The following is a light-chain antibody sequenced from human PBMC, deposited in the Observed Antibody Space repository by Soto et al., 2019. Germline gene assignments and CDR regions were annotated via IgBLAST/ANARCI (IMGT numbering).Light chain of an antibody. V-gene: IGKV1-39*01. CDR3: QQSYSTLSIT. J-gene: IGKJ5*01. Sequence: DVQMTPSPSSLSASVGDRVTITCRASESINRHLNWYQQKPGKAPKLLIYAASSLQNGVPSRFSGSGSGTDFTLTISNLQPEDFATYYCQQSYSTLSITFGQGTRLEIK. CDR2: AAS. CDR1: ESINRH.